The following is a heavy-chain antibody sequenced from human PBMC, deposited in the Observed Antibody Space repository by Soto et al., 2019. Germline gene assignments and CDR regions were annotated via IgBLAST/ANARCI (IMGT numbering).Heavy chain of an antibody. CDR3: ARDGGHGGWNPNWFDP. J-gene: IGHJ5*02. CDR1: GASISTKY. D-gene: IGHD6-19*01. V-gene: IGHV4-4*07. Sequence: QVQLQESGPGLVKPSETLSLICNVSGASISTKYGNGIRQPAGKGLEWIGRIYVSGATSYNPSLKSRVTMSVPPSKNPFSLKLKSVTAADTAVYYCARDGGHGGWNPNWFDPWGQGTRVTVSS. CDR2: IYVSGAT.